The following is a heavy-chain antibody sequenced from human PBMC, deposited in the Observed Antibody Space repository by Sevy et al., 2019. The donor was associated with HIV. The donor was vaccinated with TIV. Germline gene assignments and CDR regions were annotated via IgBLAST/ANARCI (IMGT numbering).Heavy chain of an antibody. D-gene: IGHD1-26*01. J-gene: IGHJ6*02. CDR3: AKMQGGSYNYYGMDV. V-gene: IGHV3-30*18. Sequence: GGSLRLSCAASGFMFSTYGIHWVRLAPGKGLEWVAVRSFDGSDKYYADSVRGRFTISRDNSKNTLYLQMNSLRVEDTAIYYCAKMQGGSYNYYGMDVWGQGTTVTVSS. CDR2: RSFDGSDK. CDR1: GFMFSTYG.